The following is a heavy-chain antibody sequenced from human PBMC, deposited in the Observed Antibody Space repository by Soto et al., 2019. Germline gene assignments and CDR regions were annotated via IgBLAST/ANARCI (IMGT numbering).Heavy chain of an antibody. V-gene: IGHV3-48*01. CDR2: ISGPSHKI. Sequence: GGSLRLSCTASGFIFRSYGMNWVRQAPGKGLEWISYISGPSHKIYYEDSVKGRFTISRDNDQNSLYLQMNSLRAEDSAVYYCARESGSIVFDYWGQGALVTVSS. J-gene: IGHJ4*02. CDR3: ARESGSIVFDY. CDR1: GFIFRSYG. D-gene: IGHD3-10*01.